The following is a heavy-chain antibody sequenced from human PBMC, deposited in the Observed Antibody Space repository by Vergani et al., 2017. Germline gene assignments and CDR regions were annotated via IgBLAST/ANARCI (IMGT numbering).Heavy chain of an antibody. J-gene: IGHJ3*02. Sequence: EVQLVESGGGLVKPGGSLRLSCAASGFTFSSYSMNWVRQAPGKGLEWVSSISSSSSYIYYADSVKGRFTISRDNAKNSLYLQMNSLRAEDTAVYYCARGSHSSGSYGAFDIWGRGTMVTVSS. V-gene: IGHV3-21*01. CDR2: ISSSSSYI. D-gene: IGHD3-22*01. CDR1: GFTFSSYS. CDR3: ARGSHSSGSYGAFDI.